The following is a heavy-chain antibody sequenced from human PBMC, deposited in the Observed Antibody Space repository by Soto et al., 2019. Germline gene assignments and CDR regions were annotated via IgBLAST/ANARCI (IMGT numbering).Heavy chain of an antibody. CDR3: ARHWGGGGSWFGELSHSYYYYYGMDV. CDR2: IYPGDSDT. CDR1: GYSFTSYW. V-gene: IGHV5-51*01. Sequence: GESLKISCKGSGYSFTSYWIGWVRQMPGKGLEWMGIIYPGDSDTRYSPSFQGQVTISADKSISTAYLQWSSLKASDTAMYYCARHWGGGGSWFGELSHSYYYYYGMDVWGQGTTVTVSS. J-gene: IGHJ6*02. D-gene: IGHD3-10*01.